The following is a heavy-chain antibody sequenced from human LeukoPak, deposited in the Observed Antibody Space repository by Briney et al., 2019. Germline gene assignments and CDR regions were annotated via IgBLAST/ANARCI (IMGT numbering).Heavy chain of an antibody. Sequence: SETLSLTCTVSGGSISSSSYYWGWIRQPPGKGLEWSGSIYYSGSTYYNPSLKSRVTISVDTSKNQFSLKLSSVTAADTAVYYCARLVVVPAGSWFDPWGQGTLVTVSS. V-gene: IGHV4-39*01. J-gene: IGHJ5*02. D-gene: IGHD3-22*01. CDR1: GGSISSSSYY. CDR3: ARLVVVPAGSWFDP. CDR2: IYYSGST.